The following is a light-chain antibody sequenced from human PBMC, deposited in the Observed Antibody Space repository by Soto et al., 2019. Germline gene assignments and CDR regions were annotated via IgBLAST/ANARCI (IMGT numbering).Light chain of an antibody. J-gene: IGKJ4*01. CDR3: QQLNAYPLT. Sequence: DIQLTQSPSLLSASVGDRVTITCRASQAISTYLAWYQQASGKAPKLLISAASTLQRGVPSRFSGSGSGTQFTLTISSLPPEDFATYYCQQLNAYPLTFGGGTRVEIK. CDR1: QAISTY. CDR2: AAS. V-gene: IGKV1-9*01.